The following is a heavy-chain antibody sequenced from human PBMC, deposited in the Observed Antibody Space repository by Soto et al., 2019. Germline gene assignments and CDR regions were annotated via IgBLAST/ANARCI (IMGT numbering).Heavy chain of an antibody. CDR3: AKGRIQLWLPPFDY. CDR1: GFTFSSYG. V-gene: IGHV3-30*18. Sequence: PGGSLRLSCAASGFTFSSYGMHWVRQAPGKGLEWVAVISYDGSNKYYADSVKGRFTISRDNSKNTLYLQMNSLRAEDTAVYYCAKGRIQLWLPPFDYWGQGTLVTVSS. D-gene: IGHD5-18*01. J-gene: IGHJ4*02. CDR2: ISYDGSNK.